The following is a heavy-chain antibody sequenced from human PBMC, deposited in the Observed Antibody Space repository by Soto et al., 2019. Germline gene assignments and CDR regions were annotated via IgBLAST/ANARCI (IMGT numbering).Heavy chain of an antibody. D-gene: IGHD1-26*01. V-gene: IGHV4-59*08. CDR1: GGSISSYY. CDR3: ARHLYSGSYYGIDY. Sequence: PSETLSLTCTVSGGSISSYYWSWIRQPPGKGLEWIGYIYYSGSTNYNPSLKSRVTISVDTSKNQFSLKLSSVTAADTAVYYCARHLYSGSYYGIDYWGQGTLVTVS. CDR2: IYYSGST. J-gene: IGHJ4*02.